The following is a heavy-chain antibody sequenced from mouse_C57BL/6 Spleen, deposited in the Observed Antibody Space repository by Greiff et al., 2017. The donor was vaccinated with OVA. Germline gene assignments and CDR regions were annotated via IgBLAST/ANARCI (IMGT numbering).Heavy chain of an antibody. Sequence: VQLQPSGPELVKPGASVKISFQASGYSFTDYNMNRVKQSNGKSLEWIGVINPNYGTTSYNQKFKGKATLTVDQSSSTAYMQLNSLTSEDSAVYYCAREGGYDGYHFDYWGQGTTLTVSS. D-gene: IGHD2-3*01. CDR1: GYSFTDYN. CDR3: AREGGYDGYHFDY. CDR2: INPNYGTT. J-gene: IGHJ2*01. V-gene: IGHV1-39*01.